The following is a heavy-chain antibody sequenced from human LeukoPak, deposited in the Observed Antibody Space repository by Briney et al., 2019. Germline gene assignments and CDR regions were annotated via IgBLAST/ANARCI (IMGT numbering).Heavy chain of an antibody. D-gene: IGHD4-11*01. V-gene: IGHV4-34*01. CDR2: INHSGST. J-gene: IGHJ4*02. CDR3: ASRKTVNESYYFDY. CDR1: GGSFSGYY. Sequence: SETLSLTCAVYGGSFSGYYWSWIRQPPGKGLEWIGEINHSGSTNYNPSLKSRVTISVDTSKNQFSLKLSSVTAADTAVYYCASRKTVNESYYFDYWGQGTLVTVSS.